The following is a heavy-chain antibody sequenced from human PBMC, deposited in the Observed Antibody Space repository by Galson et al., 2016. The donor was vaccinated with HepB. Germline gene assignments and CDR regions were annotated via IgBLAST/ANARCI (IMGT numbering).Heavy chain of an antibody. V-gene: IGHV1-8*01. CDR2: MNPNRGNA. Sequence: SVKVSCKASGYSFSSYDINWVRQAAGQGLEWMGWMNPNRGNAGYAHKFRGRVTMTRTTSISTAYMELRSLRSEDTAVYYCATGGKHYGMDVWGQGTTITVSS. J-gene: IGHJ6*02. CDR3: ATGGKHYGMDV. D-gene: IGHD3-16*01. CDR1: GYSFSSYD.